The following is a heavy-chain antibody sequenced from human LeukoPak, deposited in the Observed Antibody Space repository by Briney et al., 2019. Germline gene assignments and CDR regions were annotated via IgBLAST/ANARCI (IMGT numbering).Heavy chain of an antibody. D-gene: IGHD6-19*01. J-gene: IGHJ4*02. CDR3: ARGSSGFTGFDY. CDR1: GFTFSSYD. V-gene: IGHV3-13*01. Sequence: GGSLRLSCAASGFTFSSYDMYWVRQATGKGLEWVSVIGTAGDTYYPGSVRGRFTISREKAKNSLYLQMNSLRAGDTAVYYCARGSSGFTGFDYWGQGTLVTVSS. CDR2: IGTAGDT.